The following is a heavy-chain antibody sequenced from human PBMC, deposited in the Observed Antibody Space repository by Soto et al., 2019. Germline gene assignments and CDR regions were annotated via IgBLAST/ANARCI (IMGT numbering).Heavy chain of an antibody. CDR1: DDSTSNSTGY. CDR3: SRRAPEGFDS. CDR2: IDYRGST. Sequence: SVTQSLTCPFSDDSTSNSTGYWGWIRQPPGKGLEWIGSIDYRGSTYHNPSLKSRVTISVDTSKNQFSLKLSSVTASDTAFYYCSRRAPEGFDSWGQGTLVTFSS. V-gene: IGHV4-39*01. J-gene: IGHJ5*01.